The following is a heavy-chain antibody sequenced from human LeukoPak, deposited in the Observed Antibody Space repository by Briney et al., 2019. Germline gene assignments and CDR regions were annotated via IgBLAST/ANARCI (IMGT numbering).Heavy chain of an antibody. V-gene: IGHV4-38-2*02. Sequence: SETLSLTCTVSGYSISSGFFWGWIRQSPGTGLQWIASIYQSGSTYYNPSLKSRVSISTDTSKNQVSLKMTSVTAADTAVYYCAKDRSVVRGVPNYNWFDPWGQGTLVTVSS. CDR3: AKDRSVVRGVPNYNWFDP. CDR2: IYQSGST. J-gene: IGHJ5*02. D-gene: IGHD3-10*01. CDR1: GYSISSGFF.